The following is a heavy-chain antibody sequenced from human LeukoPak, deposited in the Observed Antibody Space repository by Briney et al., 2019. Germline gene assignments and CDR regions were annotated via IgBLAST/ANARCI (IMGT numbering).Heavy chain of an antibody. CDR1: GDSISTFY. CDR3: ARVKLWLRYFDY. Sequence: SETLSLTCTVFGDSISTFYWSWIRQPAGKGLEWIGHIYTSGSTNYNPSLKSRVTMSVDTSKNQFFLKLSSVTAADTAVYYCARVKLWLRYFDYWGQGTLVTVSS. D-gene: IGHD5-18*01. V-gene: IGHV4-4*07. J-gene: IGHJ4*02. CDR2: IYTSGST.